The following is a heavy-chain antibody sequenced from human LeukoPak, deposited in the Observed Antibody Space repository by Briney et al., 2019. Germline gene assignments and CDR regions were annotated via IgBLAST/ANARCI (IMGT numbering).Heavy chain of an antibody. V-gene: IGHV1-18*01. Sequence: GASVKVSCKASGYTFTSHGISWVRQAPGQGLEWMGWISTYNGDRKYAEKLQGRVTLTSDTSTNTAYLEVTSLKSDDTAVYYCARDLAFLPATAANGWLDPWGQGTLVTVSS. CDR3: ARDLAFLPATAANGWLDP. CDR2: ISTYNGDR. CDR1: GYTFTSHG. D-gene: IGHD2-2*01. J-gene: IGHJ5*02.